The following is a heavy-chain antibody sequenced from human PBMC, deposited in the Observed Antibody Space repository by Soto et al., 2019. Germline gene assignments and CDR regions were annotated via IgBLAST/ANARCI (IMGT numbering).Heavy chain of an antibody. V-gene: IGHV3-48*02. CDR3: ARDSSGRQYYGMDV. J-gene: IGHJ6*02. CDR1: GFIFSDYS. D-gene: IGHD3-22*01. Sequence: GGSLRLSCTPSGFIFSDYSMNWVRQAPGKGLEWISYITTTSSTMYYADSVKGRFTISGDNAKNSPYLQMNSLRDEDTAVYYCARDSSGRQYYGMDVWGQGTTVTVSS. CDR2: ITTTSSTM.